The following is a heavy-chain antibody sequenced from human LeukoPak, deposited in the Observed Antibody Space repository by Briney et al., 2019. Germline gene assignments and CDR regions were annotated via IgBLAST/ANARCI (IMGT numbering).Heavy chain of an antibody. Sequence: ASVKVSCKASGYTFTTYGISWVRQAPGQGLEWMGWIGPYNGNTNYAQKVQGRVTMTTDTSTSTAYMELGSLRSDDTAVYYCARDHNCSGGSCYSVLWDHWGQGTLVTVSS. CDR1: GYTFTTYG. V-gene: IGHV1-18*01. J-gene: IGHJ4*02. CDR2: IGPYNGNT. D-gene: IGHD2-15*01. CDR3: ARDHNCSGGSCYSVLWDH.